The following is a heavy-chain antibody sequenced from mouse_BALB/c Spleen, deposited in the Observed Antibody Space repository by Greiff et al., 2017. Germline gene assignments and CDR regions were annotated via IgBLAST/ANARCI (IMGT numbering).Heavy chain of an antibody. CDR3: AREGNYYGSRGYYFDY. CDR2: INPSNGRT. D-gene: IGHD1-1*01. Sequence: VQLQQPGAELVKPGASVKLSCKASGYTFTSYWMHWVKQRPGQGLEWIGEINPSNGRTNYNEKFKSKATLTVDKSSSTAYMQLSSLTSEDSAVYYCAREGNYYGSRGYYFDYWGQGTTLTVSS. CDR1: GYTFTSYW. J-gene: IGHJ2*01. V-gene: IGHV1S81*02.